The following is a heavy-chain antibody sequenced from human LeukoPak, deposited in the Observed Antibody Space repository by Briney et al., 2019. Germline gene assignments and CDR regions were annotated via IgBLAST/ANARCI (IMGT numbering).Heavy chain of an antibody. J-gene: IGHJ4*02. V-gene: IGHV3-30*04. CDR1: GFTFSSYA. Sequence: GGSLRLSCAASGFTFSSYAMHWVRQAPGKGLEWVAVISYDGSNKYYADSVKGRFTISRDNSKNTLYLQMNSLRAEDTAVYYCARDVYGDYFDYWGQGTVVTVSS. CDR2: ISYDGSNK. CDR3: ARDVYGDYFDY. D-gene: IGHD4-17*01.